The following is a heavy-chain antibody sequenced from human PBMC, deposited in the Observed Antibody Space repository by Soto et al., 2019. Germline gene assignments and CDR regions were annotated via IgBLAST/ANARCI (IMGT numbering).Heavy chain of an antibody. CDR1: GFTVSNNY. J-gene: IGHJ4*02. V-gene: IGHV3-66*01. CDR2: IYSGGAT. CDR3: ARDGTYNWV. D-gene: IGHD1-1*01. Sequence: EVLLVESGGGLVQPGGSLRLSCAASGFTVSNNYMRWVRQAPGKGLEWVSLIYSGGATYYADSVKGRFTISRDNSKNTLYLQMNSLRAEDTAVYYCARDGTYNWVGGQGILVTVSS.